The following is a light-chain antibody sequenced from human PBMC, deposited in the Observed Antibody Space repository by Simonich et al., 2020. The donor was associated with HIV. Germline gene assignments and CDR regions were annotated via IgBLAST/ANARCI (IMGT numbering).Light chain of an antibody. CDR2: GAS. Sequence: EIVMTQSPATLSVSPGERATLSCRASQSVSSNLAWYQPKPGQAPRLLIYGASTRATGIPARFSGSGSGTELTLTISSLQSEDFAVYYCQQYNNWPRTFGQGTKVEIK. CDR3: QQYNNWPRT. J-gene: IGKJ1*01. V-gene: IGKV3-15*01. CDR1: QSVSSN.